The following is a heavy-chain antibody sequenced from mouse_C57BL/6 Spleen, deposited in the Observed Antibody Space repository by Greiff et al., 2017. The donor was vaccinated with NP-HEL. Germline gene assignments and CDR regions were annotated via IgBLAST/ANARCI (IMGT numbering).Heavy chain of an antibody. CDR3: ERRGSGSTFSYFDV. CDR2: IYPSSGNT. CDR1: GYTFTSYG. Sequence: QVQLQQSGAELARPGASVKLSCKASGYTFTSYGISWVKQRTGQGLEWIGEIYPSSGNTYYNEKFKGKATLTVDKSSSTAYMELRSLTSEDSAVSVCERRGSGSTFSYFDVWGTGTTVTVSS. V-gene: IGHV1-81*01. D-gene: IGHD1-1*01. J-gene: IGHJ1*03.